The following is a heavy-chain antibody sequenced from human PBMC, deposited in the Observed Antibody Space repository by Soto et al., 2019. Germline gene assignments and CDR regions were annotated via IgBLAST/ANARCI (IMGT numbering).Heavy chain of an antibody. CDR1: GFTLGTYG. D-gene: IGHD3-22*01. V-gene: IGHV3-30*18. J-gene: IGHJ3*02. CDR3: ANEFFDSSGFYPSLDALDI. Sequence: QVQLAESGGGVVQPGRSLTITCAASGFTLGTYGMHWVRQAPGKGLEWVAVISNDGGDKYYSDSVMGRFTISRDNSKNTLFLQMNSLRAEDTAVYFCANEFFDSSGFYPSLDALDIWGQGTVVTVSS. CDR2: ISNDGGDK.